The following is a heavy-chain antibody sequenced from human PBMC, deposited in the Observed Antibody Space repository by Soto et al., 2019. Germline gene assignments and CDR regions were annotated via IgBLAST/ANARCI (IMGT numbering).Heavy chain of an antibody. CDR1: GASLSGYF. V-gene: IGHV4-34*01. J-gene: IGHJ4*02. Sequence: PSETLSLTCDGYGASLSGYFWSWLRQSPGKGLEWIGEINHSGSSTNYNPSLRGRVTISVDTSKNQFSLKLSSVTAADTAVYYCARHIYCISTSCPTRYLIAYWGQGTLVTVPS. CDR3: ARHIYCISTSCPTRYLIAY. CDR2: INHSGSST. D-gene: IGHD2-2*01.